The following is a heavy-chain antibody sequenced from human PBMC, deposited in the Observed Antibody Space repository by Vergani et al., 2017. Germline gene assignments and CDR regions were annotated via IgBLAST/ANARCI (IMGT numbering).Heavy chain of an antibody. CDR2: IRYDGSSE. CDR1: GFTLNTYG. CDR3: ANSVIAGNVGVAYFGMDV. J-gene: IGHJ6*02. Sequence: QVQILQSGGGVVQPGGSLRLSCTLSGFTLNTYGIHWVRQAPGKELEWVSFIRYDGSSEYYGDSVKGRFTISRDKSQNTVNLQMNSLRTDDTAVYFCANSVIAGNVGVAYFGMDVWGRGTTVTVSS. D-gene: IGHD2/OR15-2a*01. V-gene: IGHV3-30*02.